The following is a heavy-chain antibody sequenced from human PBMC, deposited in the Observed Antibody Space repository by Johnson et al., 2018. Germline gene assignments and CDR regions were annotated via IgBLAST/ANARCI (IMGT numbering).Heavy chain of an antibody. CDR1: GFMFRAYS. V-gene: IGHV3-21*01. D-gene: IGHD3-16*01. J-gene: IGHJ3*02. CDR2: ISSSGDNT. Sequence: VQLVESGGGLVKPGGTLRLSCAASGFMFRAYSINWVRQAPGKGLEWVSEISSSGDNTYYADAVKGRFTISRDNAKNTLYLQMNSLRAEDTAVFYCAGPYGHDAFEIWGQGTMVTVSS. CDR3: AGPYGHDAFEI.